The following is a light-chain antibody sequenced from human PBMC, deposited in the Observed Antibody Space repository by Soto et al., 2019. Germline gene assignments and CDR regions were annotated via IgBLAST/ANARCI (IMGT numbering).Light chain of an antibody. CDR2: AAS. V-gene: IGKV1-12*01. CDR3: QQSYSTTWT. CDR1: QGISRW. J-gene: IGKJ1*01. Sequence: DIQMTQSPSSVSASEGDIVTITCRASQGISRWLDWYQQKPGKAPKLLIYAASSLQSGVPSRLSGSGSETHLTLTISSVQHEDFAIYSCQQSYSTTWTFGHGTKVDIK.